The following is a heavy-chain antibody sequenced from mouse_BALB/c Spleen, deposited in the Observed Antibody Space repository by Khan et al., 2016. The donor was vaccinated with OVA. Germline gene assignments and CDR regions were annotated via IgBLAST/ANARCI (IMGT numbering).Heavy chain of an antibody. D-gene: IGHD1-1*01. CDR1: GYSITSGYA. CDR3: ARKNYYGYAMDY. V-gene: IGHV3-2*02. CDR2: ISYSGST. Sequence: LVESGPGLVKPSQSLSLTCTVTGYSITSGYAWNWIRQFPGNKLEWMGYISYSGSTSYNPSLRSRISITRDTSKNQFFLQLNSVTTEDTATYYCARKNYYGYAMDYWGQGTSVTVSS. J-gene: IGHJ4*01.